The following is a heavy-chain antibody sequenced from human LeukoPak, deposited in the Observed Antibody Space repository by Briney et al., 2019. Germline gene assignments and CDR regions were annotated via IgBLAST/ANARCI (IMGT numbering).Heavy chain of an antibody. D-gene: IGHD6-13*01. CDR2: IYYSGST. CDR1: GGSISSGGYY. Sequence: PSETLSLTCTVSGGSISSGGYYWGWIRQPPGKGLEWIGSIYYSGSTYYNPSLKSRVTISVDTSKNQFSLKLSSVTAADTAVYYCARALGSSWYPVGQMDVWGQGTTVTVSS. V-gene: IGHV4-39*01. J-gene: IGHJ6*02. CDR3: ARALGSSWYPVGQMDV.